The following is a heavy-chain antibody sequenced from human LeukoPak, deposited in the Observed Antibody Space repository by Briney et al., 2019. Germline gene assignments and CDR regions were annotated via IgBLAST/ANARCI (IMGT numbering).Heavy chain of an antibody. CDR2: ISSSSYI. CDR1: GFTFSSYS. Sequence: PGGSLRLSCAASGFTFSSYSMNWVRQAPGKGLEWVSSISSSSYIYYADSVKGRFTISRDNAKNSLYLQMNSLRAEDTAVYYCASYNWNYGGAFDIWGQGTMVTVSS. J-gene: IGHJ3*02. V-gene: IGHV3-21*01. D-gene: IGHD1-7*01. CDR3: ASYNWNYGGAFDI.